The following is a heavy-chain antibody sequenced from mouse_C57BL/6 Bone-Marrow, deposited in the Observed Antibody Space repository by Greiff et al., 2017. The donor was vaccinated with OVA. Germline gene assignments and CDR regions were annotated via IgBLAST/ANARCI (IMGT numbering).Heavy chain of an antibody. CDR2: ISSGGSYT. D-gene: IGHD1-1*01. CDR3: ARRYYYGSSPAWFAY. J-gene: IGHJ3*01. V-gene: IGHV5-6*01. Sequence: EVQLVESGGDLVKPGGSLKLSCAASGFTFSSYGMSWVRQTPDKRLEWVATISSGGSYTYYPDSVKGRFTISRDNAKNTLYLQMSSLKSEDTAMYYCARRYYYGSSPAWFAYWGQGTLVTVSA. CDR1: GFTFSSYG.